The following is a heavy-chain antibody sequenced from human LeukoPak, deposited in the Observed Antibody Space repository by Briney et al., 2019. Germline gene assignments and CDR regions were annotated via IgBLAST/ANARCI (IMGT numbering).Heavy chain of an antibody. CDR2: IYYSGST. D-gene: IGHD3-22*01. J-gene: IGHJ4*02. V-gene: IGHV4-39*07. Sequence: NPSETLSLTCTVSGGSISSSSYYWGWIRQPPGKGLEWIGSIYYSGSTYYNPSLKSRVTISVDTSKNQFSLKLSSVTAADTAVYYCARWGAYYYDSSGYYCWSQGTLVTVSS. CDR3: ARWGAYYYDSSGYYC. CDR1: GGSISSSSYY.